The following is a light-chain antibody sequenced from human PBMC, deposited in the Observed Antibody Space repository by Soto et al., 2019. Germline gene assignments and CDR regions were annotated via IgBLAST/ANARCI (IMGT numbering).Light chain of an antibody. CDR1: QSVSSNY. CDR3: QQYGSSIT. V-gene: IGKV3-20*01. CDR2: DAS. Sequence: ESVLAQSPGTLSLSPGERATLSCRASQSVSSNYIAGYQQKPGQAPRLFIYDASNRATGIPDRFSGSGSGTDFTLTISRLEPEDFAVYYCQQYGSSITFGQGTRLEIK. J-gene: IGKJ5*01.